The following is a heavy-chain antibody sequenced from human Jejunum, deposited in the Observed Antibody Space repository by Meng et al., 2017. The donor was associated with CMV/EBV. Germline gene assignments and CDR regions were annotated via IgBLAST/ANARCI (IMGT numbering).Heavy chain of an antibody. V-gene: IGHV3-33*01. Sequence: SGVSLSDYGMHWVRQAPGKGLEWVAMIWFDGSKIYYADSVKGRFTISRDNSKNTLYLEMNSLRAEDTAVYYCARDWGSGWYNYFDNWGQGTLVTVSS. J-gene: IGHJ4*02. CDR2: IWFDGSKI. D-gene: IGHD6-19*01. CDR1: GVSLSDYG. CDR3: ARDWGSGWYNYFDN.